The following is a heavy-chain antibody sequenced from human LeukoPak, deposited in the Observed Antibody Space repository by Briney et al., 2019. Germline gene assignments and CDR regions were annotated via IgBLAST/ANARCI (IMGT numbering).Heavy chain of an antibody. V-gene: IGHV5-51*01. Sequence: PGESLKIFCKSSGYSFTSYWIGWVRQMPGKGLEWRGTIYPGDSDTRYSPSFQRQVTISADKSIITAYLQWTNQQAADHAINHCARHLCWSHWIDYWGQGTLVTVSS. CDR2: IYPGDSDT. D-gene: IGHD1-26*01. CDR1: GYSFTSYW. J-gene: IGHJ4*02. CDR3: ARHLCWSHWIDY.